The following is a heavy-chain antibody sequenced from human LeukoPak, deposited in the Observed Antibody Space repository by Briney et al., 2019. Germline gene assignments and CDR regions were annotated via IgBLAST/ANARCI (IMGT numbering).Heavy chain of an antibody. J-gene: IGHJ4*02. CDR2: IRYDGSNK. Sequence: GGSLRLSCAASGFTFSSYGMHWVRQAPGKGLEWVAFIRYDGSNKYYADSVKGRFTISRDNSKNTLYLQMNSLRAEDTAVYHCAKDWGGGISPLHPYYFDYWGQGTLVTVSS. CDR1: GFTFSSYG. CDR3: AKDWGGGISPLHPYYFDY. V-gene: IGHV3-30*02. D-gene: IGHD4-23*01.